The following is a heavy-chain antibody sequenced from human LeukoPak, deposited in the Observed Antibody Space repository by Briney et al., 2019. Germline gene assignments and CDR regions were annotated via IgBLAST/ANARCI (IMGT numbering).Heavy chain of an antibody. V-gene: IGHV3-7*01. D-gene: IGHD3-3*01. Sequence: GGSLRLSCAASGFTFTEHWMSWVRQAPGKGLEWVANINQHGSEQFCVDSVEGRFTISRDNAKNSLYLQMNSLRVEDTAVYFCARIYLRHFDFGAQGTLVTVSS. CDR2: INQHGSEQ. J-gene: IGHJ4*02. CDR3: ARIYLRHFDF. CDR1: GFTFTEHW.